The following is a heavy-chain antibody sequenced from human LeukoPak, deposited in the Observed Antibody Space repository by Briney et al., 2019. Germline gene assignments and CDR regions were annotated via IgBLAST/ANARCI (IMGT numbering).Heavy chain of an antibody. Sequence: AGGSLRLSCAASGFTFDDYAMHWVRQAPGKGLEWVSLISGDGGSTSYSDSVKGRFTISRDNSKNSLFLQMNSLRTEDTALYYCAKDTYYDNSGYDSYFDYWGQGTLVAVSS. V-gene: IGHV3-43*02. J-gene: IGHJ4*02. D-gene: IGHD3-22*01. CDR2: ISGDGGST. CDR1: GFTFDDYA. CDR3: AKDTYYDNSGYDSYFDY.